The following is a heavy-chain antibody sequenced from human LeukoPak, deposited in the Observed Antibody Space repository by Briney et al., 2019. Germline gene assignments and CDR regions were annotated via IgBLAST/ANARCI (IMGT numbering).Heavy chain of an antibody. Sequence: GGSLRLSRAASEFSFNNYAMSWVRQAPGKGLEWVAGISSSGSGSNTYYADSVKGRFTISRDTSKNTVYLHVNSLRVEDTAVYYCAKDRTVGASYWYFDLWGRGTLVTVSS. D-gene: IGHD1-26*01. CDR1: EFSFNNYA. V-gene: IGHV3-23*01. CDR2: ISSSGSGSNT. CDR3: AKDRTVGASYWYFDL. J-gene: IGHJ2*01.